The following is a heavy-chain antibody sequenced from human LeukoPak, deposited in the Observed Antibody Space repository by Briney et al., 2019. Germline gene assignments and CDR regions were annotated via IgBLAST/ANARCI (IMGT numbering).Heavy chain of an antibody. CDR1: GGTFSSYA. Sequence: SVKVSCKASGGTFSSYAISWVRQAPGQGLEWMGRIIPILGIANYAQKFQGRVTITADKSTSTAYMELSSLRSEDTAVYYCARELPEEYYFDYWGQGTLVTVSS. D-gene: IGHD1-26*01. CDR3: ARELPEEYYFDY. J-gene: IGHJ4*02. CDR2: IIPILGIA. V-gene: IGHV1-69*04.